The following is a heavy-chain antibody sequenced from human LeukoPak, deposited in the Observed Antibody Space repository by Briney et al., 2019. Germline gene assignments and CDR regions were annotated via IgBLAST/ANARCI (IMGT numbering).Heavy chain of an antibody. J-gene: IGHJ3*01. Sequence: ESSLSLSCAASGFTFSSFAMSWVRLAPGKGLELVSVLSGSGSNTYFADSLRGGITSSSNTSRTTLYLQMNSLRVEDTAVYYCARWDYYGRGAFDVWGQGTMVTVSS. D-gene: IGHD3-10*01. CDR3: ARWDYYGRGAFDV. CDR2: LSGSGSNT. CDR1: GFTFSSFA. V-gene: IGHV3-23*01.